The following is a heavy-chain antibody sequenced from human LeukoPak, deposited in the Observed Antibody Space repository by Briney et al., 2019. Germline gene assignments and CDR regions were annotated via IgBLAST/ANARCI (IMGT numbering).Heavy chain of an antibody. J-gene: IGHJ5*02. Sequence: PSETLSLTCAVYGGSFSGYYWSWIRQPPGKGLERIGEINHSGSTNYNPSRKSRVTISVDTSKNQFSLKLSSVTAADTAVYYCARGNQWFGELLTWFDPWGQGTLVTVSS. D-gene: IGHD3-10*01. CDR3: ARGNQWFGELLTWFDP. CDR1: GGSFSGYY. V-gene: IGHV4-34*01. CDR2: INHSGST.